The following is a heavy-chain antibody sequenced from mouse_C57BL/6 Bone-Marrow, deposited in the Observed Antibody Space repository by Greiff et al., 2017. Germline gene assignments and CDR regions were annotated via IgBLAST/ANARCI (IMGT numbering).Heavy chain of an antibody. Sequence: EVQLQESGAELVRPGASVKLSCTASGFNIKDDYMHWVKQRPEQGLEWIGWIDPENGDTEYASQFQGKATITADTSSNTAYLQLRSLTSEDTAVYYCTTGYDGPWFAYWGQGTLVTVSA. CDR2: IDPENGDT. D-gene: IGHD2-12*01. CDR3: TTGYDGPWFAY. V-gene: IGHV14-4*01. CDR1: GFNIKDDY. J-gene: IGHJ3*01.